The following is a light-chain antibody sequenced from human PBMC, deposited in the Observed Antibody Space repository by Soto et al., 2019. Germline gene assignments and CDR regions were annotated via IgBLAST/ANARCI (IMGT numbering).Light chain of an antibody. CDR2: GAS. J-gene: IGKJ4*01. Sequence: EIVMTQSPATLSVSPGERATLSCRASQSVSSKLAWFQQRPGQAPRLLIYGASTRATGIPARFSGSGSGREFTLTIGSLQSEDFAVYYCQHYDNWLTFGGGTKVELK. CDR3: QHYDNWLT. CDR1: QSVSSK. V-gene: IGKV3-15*01.